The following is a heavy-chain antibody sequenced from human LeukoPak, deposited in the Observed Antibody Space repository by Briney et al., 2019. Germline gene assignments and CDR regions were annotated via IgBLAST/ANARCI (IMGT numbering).Heavy chain of an antibody. D-gene: IGHD6-13*01. Sequence: SETLSLTCTVSGGSISSSSYYWGWIRQPPGKGLEWIGYIYYSGSTNYNPSLKSRVTISVDTSKNQFSLKLSSVTAADTAVYYCARHGLGSSSWPHVLYGMDVWGQGTTVTVSS. CDR1: GGSISSSSYY. CDR2: IYYSGST. CDR3: ARHGLGSSSWPHVLYGMDV. J-gene: IGHJ6*02. V-gene: IGHV4-61*05.